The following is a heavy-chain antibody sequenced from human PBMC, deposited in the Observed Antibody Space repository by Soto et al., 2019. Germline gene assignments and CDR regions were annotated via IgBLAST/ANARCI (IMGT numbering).Heavy chain of an antibody. CDR3: ARSSTYGTGWHHGVFEF. CDR1: GGSITGYY. J-gene: IGHJ4*02. D-gene: IGHD6-19*01. V-gene: IGHV4-59*01. CDR2: MYYSGST. Sequence: ASETLSLTCTVSGGSITGYYWSWIRQPPGKELEWIAYMYYSGSTNYNPSLKNRVTISVVTSKNQFSLKLNSVTAADTAVYYCARSSTYGTGWHHGVFEFWSQGILVTVSS.